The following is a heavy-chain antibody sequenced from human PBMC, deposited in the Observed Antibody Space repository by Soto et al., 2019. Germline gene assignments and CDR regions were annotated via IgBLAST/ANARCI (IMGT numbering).Heavy chain of an antibody. CDR1: GYTLTELS. Sequence: GSSVKVSCKVSGYTLTELSMHWVRQAPGKGLEWMGGFDPEDGETIYAQKFQGRGTMTDDTSTDTAYMELSSLRSEDTAVYYCATRRFGYSYGYGDCDYWG. CDR2: FDPEDGET. V-gene: IGHV1-24*01. CDR3: ATRRFGYSYGYGDCDY. D-gene: IGHD5-18*01. J-gene: IGHJ4*01.